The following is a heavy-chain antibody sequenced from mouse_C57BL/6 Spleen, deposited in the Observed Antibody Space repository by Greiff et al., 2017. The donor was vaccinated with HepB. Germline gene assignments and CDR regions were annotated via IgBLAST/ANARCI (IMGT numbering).Heavy chain of an antibody. V-gene: IGHV1-7*01. J-gene: IGHJ2*01. CDR2: IHPSSGYT. CDR3: ARGPPDYYGSSYGYFDY. CDR1: GYTFTSYW. Sequence: QVQLQQSGAELAKPGASVKLSCKASGYTFTSYWMHWVKQRPGQGLEWIGYIHPSSGYTKYNQKFKDKATLTADKSSSTAYMQLSSLTYEDSAVYYCARGPPDYYGSSYGYFDYWGQGTTLTVSS. D-gene: IGHD1-1*01.